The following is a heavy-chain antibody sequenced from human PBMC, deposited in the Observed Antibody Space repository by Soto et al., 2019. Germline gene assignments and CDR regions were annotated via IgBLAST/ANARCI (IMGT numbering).Heavy chain of an antibody. CDR2: INPSDSHT. D-gene: IGHD3-22*01. CDR3: ARHASYYVSSGYFGNY. J-gene: IGHJ4*02. CDR1: GYTFTNHW. V-gene: IGHV5-10-1*01. Sequence: GESLKISCQGSGYTFTNHWITWVRQMPGKGLEWMGRINPSDSHTNYSPSFQGHVTMSVDKSISTAYLQWSSLKASDSAMYYCARHASYYVSSGYFGNYWGQGTLATVSS.